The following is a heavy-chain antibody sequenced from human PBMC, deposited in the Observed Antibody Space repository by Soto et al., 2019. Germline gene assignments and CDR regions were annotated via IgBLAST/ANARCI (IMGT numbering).Heavy chain of an antibody. CDR2: IYYSGST. CDR3: AGSEEGWFDP. J-gene: IGHJ5*02. Sequence: QLQLQESGPGLVKPSETLSLTCTVSGGSISSSSYYWGCIRQPPGKGLEWIGSIYYSGSTYYNPSLKSRVTISVDTSKNQFSLKLSSVTAADTAVYYCAGSEEGWFDPWGQGTLVTVSS. CDR1: GGSISSSSYY. V-gene: IGHV4-39*01.